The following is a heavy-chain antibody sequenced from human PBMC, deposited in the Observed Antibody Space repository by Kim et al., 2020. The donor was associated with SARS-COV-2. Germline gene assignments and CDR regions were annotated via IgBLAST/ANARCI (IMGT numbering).Heavy chain of an antibody. V-gene: IGHV3-7*01. CDR1: GFTFSNYW. CDR3: ALHFIAAAGTLFDY. CDR2: IKPDGSEK. J-gene: IGHJ4*02. D-gene: IGHD6-13*01. Sequence: GGSLRLSCAASGFTFSNYWMTWVRQAPGKGLEWVANIKPDGSEKYYVDSVKGRFTISRDNAKNSLYLQMNSLRAEDKAVYYCALHFIAAAGTLFDYWGQGTLVTFSS.